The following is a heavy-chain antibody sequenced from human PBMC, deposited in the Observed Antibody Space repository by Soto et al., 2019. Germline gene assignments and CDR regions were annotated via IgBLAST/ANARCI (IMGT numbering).Heavy chain of an antibody. CDR1: GFTFSSYS. CDR2: ISSSSSTI. D-gene: IGHD3-10*01. V-gene: IGHV3-48*01. CDR3: ARDGRYYTGYYYYMDV. J-gene: IGHJ6*03. Sequence: EVQLVESGGGLLQPGGSLRLSCAASGFTFSSYSMNWVRQAPGKGLEWVSYISSSSSTIYYADSVKGRFTISRDNAKNSLYLHMNSLRAEDTAVYYCARDGRYYTGYYYYMDVWGKGTTVTVSS.